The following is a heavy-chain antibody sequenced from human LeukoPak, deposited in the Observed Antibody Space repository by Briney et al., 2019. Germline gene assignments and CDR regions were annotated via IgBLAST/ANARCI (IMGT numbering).Heavy chain of an antibody. D-gene: IGHD3-9*01. V-gene: IGHV4-59*08. CDR1: GGSISSYY. CDR2: IYYSGST. Sequence: SETLSLTCTVSGGSISSYYWSWIRQPPGKGLEWIGYIYYSGSTNYNPSLKSRVTISVDTSKNQFSLKLSSVTAADTAVYYCARLRRDVLRYFDDHFDYWGQGTLVTVSS. CDR3: ARLRRDVLRYFDDHFDY. J-gene: IGHJ4*02.